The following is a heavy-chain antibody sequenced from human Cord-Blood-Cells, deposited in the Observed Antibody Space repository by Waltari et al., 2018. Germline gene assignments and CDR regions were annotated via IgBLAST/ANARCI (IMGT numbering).Heavy chain of an antibody. Sequence: QLQLQESGPGLVKPPETLSLTCTVSAGSISIRTYYWARIRQPPGKGQEWIGSIYYSGSTYYNPSLKSRVTISVDTSKNQFSLKLSSVTAADTAVYYCARQFMITFGGVIGYYYGMDVWGQGTTVTVSS. V-gene: IGHV4-39*01. D-gene: IGHD3-16*01. CDR3: ARQFMITFGGVIGYYYGMDV. CDR1: AGSISIRTYY. J-gene: IGHJ6*02. CDR2: IYYSGST.